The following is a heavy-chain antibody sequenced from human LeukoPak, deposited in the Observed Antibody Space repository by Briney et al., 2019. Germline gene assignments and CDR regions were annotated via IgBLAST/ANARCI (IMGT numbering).Heavy chain of an antibody. CDR3: ARAVSIVGLYYFDL. D-gene: IGHD3-3*01. V-gene: IGHV4-30-2*01. Sequence: SETLSLTCAVSGVPISSGCYSWSWLRQPSGQGLECLGDIYHTGSTDYNPSLKSRLTISLDGSKNQFSLEVTSVTAADTAVYYCARAVSIVGLYYFDLWGRGTLVTVSS. J-gene: IGHJ2*01. CDR2: IYHTGST. CDR1: GVPISSGCYS.